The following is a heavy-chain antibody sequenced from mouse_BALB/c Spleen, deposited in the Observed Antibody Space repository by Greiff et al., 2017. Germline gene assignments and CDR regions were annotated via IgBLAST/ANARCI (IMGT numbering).Heavy chain of an antibody. J-gene: IGHJ2*01. CDR1: GYSFTSYW. Sequence: QVQLKQSGPQLVRPGASVKISCKASGYSFTSYWMHWVKQRPGQGLEWIGMIDPSDSETRLNQKFKDKATLTVDKSSSTAYMQLSSPTSEDSAVYYCASYYYGSSYVGYWGQGTTLTVSS. CDR2: IDPSDSET. D-gene: IGHD1-1*01. V-gene: IGHV1S126*01. CDR3: ASYYYGSSYVGY.